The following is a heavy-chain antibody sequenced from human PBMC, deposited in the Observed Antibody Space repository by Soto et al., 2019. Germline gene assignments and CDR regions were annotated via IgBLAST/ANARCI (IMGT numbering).Heavy chain of an antibody. J-gene: IGHJ6*02. CDR3: AADVGSSWLYYYYYGMDV. D-gene: IGHD6-13*01. V-gene: IGHV1-58*01. Sequence: SVKVSWKASGFTYTGSAVQWVRQARGQRLEWIGWIVVGSGNTNYAQKFQERVTITRDMSTSTAYMELSSLRSEDTAVYYFAADVGSSWLYYYYYGMDVWGQGTTVTVSS. CDR1: GFTYTGSA. CDR2: IVVGSGNT.